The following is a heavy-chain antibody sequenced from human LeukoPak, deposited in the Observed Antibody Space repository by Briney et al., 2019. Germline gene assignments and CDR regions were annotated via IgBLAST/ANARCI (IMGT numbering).Heavy chain of an antibody. J-gene: IGHJ4*02. CDR3: ARTGSTGGY. V-gene: IGHV4-61*01. CDR2: IHYSGST. CDR1: GGSVSGGNYY. D-gene: IGHD1-1*01. Sequence: PSETLSLTCTVSGGSVSGGNYYCSWIRQSPGKGLEWIGYIHYSGSTVYNPFLKSRVTMSIYTSKNQFSLNLSSVTAADTAVYYCARTGSTGGYWGQGTLVTVSS.